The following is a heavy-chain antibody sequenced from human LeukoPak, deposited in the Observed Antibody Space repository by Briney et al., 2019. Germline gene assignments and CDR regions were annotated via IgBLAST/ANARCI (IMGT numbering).Heavy chain of an antibody. J-gene: IGHJ4*02. V-gene: IGHV4-59*08. CDR1: GGSISSYY. CDR2: ICYSGST. CDR3: ARSGWHSSPLYYFDY. D-gene: IGHD3-10*01. Sequence: PSETLSLTCTVSGGSISSYYWSWIRQPPGKGLEWIGYICYSGSTYYNPSLKSRVTISVDTSKNQFSLKLSSVTAADTAVYYCARSGWHSSPLYYFDYWGQGTLVTVSS.